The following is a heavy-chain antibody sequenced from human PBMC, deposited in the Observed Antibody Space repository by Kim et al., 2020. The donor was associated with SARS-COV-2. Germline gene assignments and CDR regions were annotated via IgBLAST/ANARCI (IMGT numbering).Heavy chain of an antibody. D-gene: IGHD3-10*01. Sequence: SETLSLTCAVYGGSFSGYYWSWIRQPPGKGLEWIGEINHSGSTNYNPSLKSRVTISVDTSKNQFSLKLSSVTAADTAVYYCARGRGTMVRGVTFRRYFDL. CDR3: ARGRGTMVRGVTFRRYFDL. CDR1: GGSFSGYY. V-gene: IGHV4-34*01. CDR2: INHSGST. J-gene: IGHJ2*01.